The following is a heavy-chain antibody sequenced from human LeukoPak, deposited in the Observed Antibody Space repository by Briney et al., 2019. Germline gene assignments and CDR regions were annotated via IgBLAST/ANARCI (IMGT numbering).Heavy chain of an antibody. Sequence: LSLTCAVYGGSFSGYYWSWIRQPPGKGLEWVSYISSSGRSINYADSVRGRFTISRDNGKNSLYLQMNSLRAEDTAVYYCARVRYCSGGSCYGNWYDPWGQGTLVTVSS. CDR2: ISSSGRSI. CDR1: GGSFSGYY. CDR3: ARVRYCSGGSCYGNWYDP. V-gene: IGHV3-11*04. J-gene: IGHJ5*02. D-gene: IGHD2-15*01.